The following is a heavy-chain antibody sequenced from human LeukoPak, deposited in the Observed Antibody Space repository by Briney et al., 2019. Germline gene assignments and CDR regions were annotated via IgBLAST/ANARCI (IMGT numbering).Heavy chain of an antibody. Sequence: PGGSLRLSCAASGFTVSSNYMSWVRQAPGKGLEWVSVIYSGGSTYYADSVKGRFTISRDNSKNTLYLQMNSLRAEDTAVYYCARVKDIPKAYYFDYWGQGTLVTVSS. CDR3: ARVKDIPKAYYFDY. CDR1: GFTVSSNY. V-gene: IGHV3-53*01. D-gene: IGHD2-2*02. CDR2: IYSGGST. J-gene: IGHJ4*02.